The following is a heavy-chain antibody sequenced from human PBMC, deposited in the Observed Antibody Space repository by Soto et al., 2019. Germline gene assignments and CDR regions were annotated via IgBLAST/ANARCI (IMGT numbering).Heavy chain of an antibody. V-gene: IGHV4-34*01. CDR2: INHSGST. CDR1: GGSFSGYY. D-gene: IGHD6-13*01. CDR3: ARGRYSSSWFYYFDY. Sequence: SETLSLTCAVYGGSFSGYYWSWIRQPPGKGLEWIGEINHSGSTNYNPSLKSRVTISVDTSKNQFSLKLSSVTAADTAVYYCARGRYSSSWFYYFDYWRQGTLATVSS. J-gene: IGHJ4*02.